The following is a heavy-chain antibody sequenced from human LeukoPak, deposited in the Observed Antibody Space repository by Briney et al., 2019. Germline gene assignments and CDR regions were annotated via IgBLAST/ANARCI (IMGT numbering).Heavy chain of an antibody. CDR1: GGSINGYY. Sequence: PSETLSLTCTVSGGSINGYYWTWIRQPPGKGLEWIAHIYYSERTNNNPSLQSRVTISLDTSKNQFSLKLASVTAADTAVYYCARGIVGTTHDAFDIWGQGTMVTVSS. D-gene: IGHD1-26*01. V-gene: IGHV4-59*01. CDR2: IYYSERT. CDR3: ARGIVGTTHDAFDI. J-gene: IGHJ3*02.